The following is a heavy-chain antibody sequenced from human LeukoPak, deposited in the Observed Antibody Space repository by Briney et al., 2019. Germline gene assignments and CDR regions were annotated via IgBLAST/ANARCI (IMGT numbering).Heavy chain of an antibody. CDR2: ISYDGSNK. CDR1: GFTFSSYG. V-gene: IGHV3-30*03. Sequence: GRSLRLSCAASGFTFSSYGMHWVRQAPGKGLEWVAVISYDGSNKYYADSVKGRFTISRDNSKNTLYLQMNSLRAEDTAVYYCARSGYDYHFDYWGQGTLVTVSS. J-gene: IGHJ4*02. D-gene: IGHD5-12*01. CDR3: ARSGYDYHFDY.